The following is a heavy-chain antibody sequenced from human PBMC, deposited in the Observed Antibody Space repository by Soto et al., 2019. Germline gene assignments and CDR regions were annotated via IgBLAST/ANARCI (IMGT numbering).Heavy chain of an antibody. J-gene: IGHJ5*02. Sequence: QVQLVQSGAEVRKPGSSVKVSCKASGGAFSSSSINWVRQAPGQGLEWMGGIIPMFGTTNYAQKLQGRVTLTADESTSPAYMEMTDLRSEDTAVYYCAEGGGGYDTWGQETLVTVST. V-gene: IGHV1-69*01. CDR1: GGAFSSSS. D-gene: IGHD3-22*01. CDR2: IIPMFGTT. CDR3: AEGGGGYDT.